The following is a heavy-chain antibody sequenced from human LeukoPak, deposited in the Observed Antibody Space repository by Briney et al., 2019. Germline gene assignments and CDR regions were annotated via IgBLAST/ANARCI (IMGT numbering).Heavy chain of an antibody. CDR3: AKSAVVYAIGSWFDP. V-gene: IGHV3-30-3*02. Sequence: GRSLRLSCAASGFTFSSYAMHWVRQAPGKGLEWVAVISYDGSNKYYADSVKGRFTISRDNSKNTLYLQMNSLRAEDTAVYYCAKSAVVYAIGSWFDPWGQGTLVTVSS. CDR2: ISYDGSNK. J-gene: IGHJ5*02. D-gene: IGHD2-8*02. CDR1: GFTFSSYA.